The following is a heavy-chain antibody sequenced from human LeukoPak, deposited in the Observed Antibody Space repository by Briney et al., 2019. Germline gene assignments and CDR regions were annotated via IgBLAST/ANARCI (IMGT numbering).Heavy chain of an antibody. CDR2: ISGRSESK. V-gene: IGHV3-48*01. CDR3: ARPTGSYGFDI. J-gene: IGHJ3*02. D-gene: IGHD4-17*01. Sequence: GGSLRLSCAASGFTFSTYSMNWVRQAPGKGLEWVSYISGRSESKSYADSVKGRFTISRDNAKNSLYLQMNSLGVEDTALYYCARPTGSYGFDIWGQGAMVTVSS. CDR1: GFTFSTYS.